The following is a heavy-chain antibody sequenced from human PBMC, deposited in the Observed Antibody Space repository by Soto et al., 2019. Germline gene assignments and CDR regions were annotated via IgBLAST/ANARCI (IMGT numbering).Heavy chain of an antibody. CDR1: GFTVSSNY. D-gene: IGHD3-10*01. J-gene: IGHJ4*02. Sequence: EVQLVESGGGLVQPGESLRLSCAASGFTVSSNYMSWVRQAPGKGLGWVSVIYSGGSTYYADSVKGRFTISRDNSKNTLYLRMNSLRAEDTAVYYCARVLLWFGELFFDYWGQGTLVTVSS. CDR3: ARVLLWFGELFFDY. CDR2: IYSGGST. V-gene: IGHV3-66*01.